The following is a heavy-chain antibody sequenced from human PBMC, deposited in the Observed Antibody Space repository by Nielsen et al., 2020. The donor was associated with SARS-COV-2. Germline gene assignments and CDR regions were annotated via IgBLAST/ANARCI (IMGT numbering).Heavy chain of an antibody. J-gene: IGHJ6*02. CDR2: ISWNSGSI. D-gene: IGHD2-21*02. V-gene: IGHV3-9*01. CDR1: GFTFDDYA. Sequence: SLKISCAASGFTFDDYAMHWVRQAPGKGLEWVSGISWNSGSIGYADSVKGRFTISRDNAKNSLYLQMNSLRAEDTALYYCAIGLRGMDVWGQGTTVTVSS. CDR3: AIGLRGMDV.